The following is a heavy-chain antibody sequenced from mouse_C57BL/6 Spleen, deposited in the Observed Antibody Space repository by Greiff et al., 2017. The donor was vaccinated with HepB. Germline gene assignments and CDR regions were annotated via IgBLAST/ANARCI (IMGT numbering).Heavy chain of an antibody. CDR1: GYTFTDYY. J-gene: IGHJ2*01. CDR2: IYPGSGNT. D-gene: IGHD2-5*01. Sequence: QVQLQQSGAELVRPGASVKLSCKASGYTFTDYYINWVKQRPGQGLEWIARIYPGSGNTYYNEKFKGKATLTAEKSSSTAYMQLSSLTSEDAAVYFCARSGNSKGYFDYWGQGTTLTVSS. CDR3: ARSGNSKGYFDY. V-gene: IGHV1-76*01.